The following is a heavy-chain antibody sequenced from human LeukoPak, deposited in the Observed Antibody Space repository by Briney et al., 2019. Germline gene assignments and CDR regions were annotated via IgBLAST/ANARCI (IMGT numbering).Heavy chain of an antibody. D-gene: IGHD3-10*01. J-gene: IGHJ6*03. V-gene: IGHV3-23*01. Sequence: GGTLRLSCVASGFTFSYYAMNWVRQAPGEGLEWVSAISGSGGSTYYADSMKGRFTISRDNSKNTLYLQMNSLTADDTAIYYCARVHYYGSRHYYMDVWGKGTTVTISS. CDR1: GFTFSYYA. CDR3: ARVHYYGSRHYYMDV. CDR2: ISGSGGST.